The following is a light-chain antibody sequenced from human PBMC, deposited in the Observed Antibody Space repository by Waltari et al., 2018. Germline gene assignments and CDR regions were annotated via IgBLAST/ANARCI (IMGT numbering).Light chain of an antibody. J-gene: IGKJ1*01. CDR2: TAS. Sequence: AIQITQSPSSLFASVGDRVTITRRASQGIRNDLGLYQQKAGKDPKLLIYTASSLHSGVPSRFSGSESGTEFTLTISSLQPEDFATYYCLQDYSFPRTFGQGTKVEI. CDR3: LQDYSFPRT. CDR1: QGIRND. V-gene: IGKV1-6*01.